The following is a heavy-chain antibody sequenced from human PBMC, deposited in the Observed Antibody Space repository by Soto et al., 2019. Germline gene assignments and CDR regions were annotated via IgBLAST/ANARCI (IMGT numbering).Heavy chain of an antibody. Sequence: KTGGSLRLSCAASGFNFNSYTINWARQAPGKRLEWLSSISSSGYIFSTDSVRGRFTISRDNAKNSVYLQINSLRAEDTAVYFCARDCSGGSCYPGMDVWGQGTTVTVSS. J-gene: IGHJ6*02. CDR2: ISSSGYI. V-gene: IGHV3-21*01. D-gene: IGHD2-15*01. CDR3: ARDCSGGSCYPGMDV. CDR1: GFNFNSYT.